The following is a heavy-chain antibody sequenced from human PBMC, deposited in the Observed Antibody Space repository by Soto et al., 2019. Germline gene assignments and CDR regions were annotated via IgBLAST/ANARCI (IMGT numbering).Heavy chain of an antibody. CDR2: SSTFNGKT. CDR1: RYTFTSHG. Sequence: QIQLVQSGGDVKTPGASVKVSCTTSRYTFTSHGIAWVRQAPGQGREWMGWSSTFNGKTDFAQKFQGGVTMTADTITSTVHIELRSLRSDDTALYYCARLLTAGATFRADAFDLWGPGTKVTLSS. V-gene: IGHV1-18*01. CDR3: ARLLTAGATFRADAFDL. J-gene: IGHJ3*01. D-gene: IGHD3-9*01.